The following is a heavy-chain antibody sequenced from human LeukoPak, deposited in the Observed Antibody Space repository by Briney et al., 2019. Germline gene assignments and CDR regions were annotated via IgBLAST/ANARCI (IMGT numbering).Heavy chain of an antibody. J-gene: IGHJ4*02. CDR3: AKAHYGSGSYYKNSDFDY. CDR2: ISGSGGST. Sequence: PGGSQRLSCAASGFTFSSYAMSWVRQAPGKGLEWVSAISGSGGSTYYADSVKGRFTISRDNSKNTLYLQMNSLRAEDTAVYYCAKAHYGSGSYYKNSDFDYWGQGTLVTVSS. V-gene: IGHV3-23*01. D-gene: IGHD3-10*01. CDR1: GFTFSSYA.